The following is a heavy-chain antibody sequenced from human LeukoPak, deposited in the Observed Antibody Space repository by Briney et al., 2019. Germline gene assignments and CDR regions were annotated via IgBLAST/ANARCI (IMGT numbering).Heavy chain of an antibody. D-gene: IGHD5-18*01. Sequence: GGSLRLSCAASGFTFRSYSMSWVRQAPGKGLEWLSYINGGSNDIYYADSVRGRFTISRDNTKNSVYLQMNSLRDEDTAVYYCARDRDTALVWGQGTLVTVSS. J-gene: IGHJ4*02. V-gene: IGHV3-48*02. CDR3: ARDRDTALV. CDR2: INGGSNDI. CDR1: GFTFRSYS.